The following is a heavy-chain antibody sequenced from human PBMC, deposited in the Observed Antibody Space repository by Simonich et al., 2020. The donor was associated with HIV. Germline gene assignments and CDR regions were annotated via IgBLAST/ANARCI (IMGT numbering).Heavy chain of an antibody. V-gene: IGHV4-34*01. CDR1: GGSFNTYY. CDR2: INHSRST. D-gene: IGHD6-13*01. CDR3: ARGRYSSSSHDVFDS. J-gene: IGHJ3*02. Sequence: QVQLQQWGAGLLKPSETLSLSCAVYGGSFNTYYWSWIRQPPGKGLEWIREINHSRSTNYNPSLKRRVTISVDTSKNQFSLKLSSVTAADTAVYYCARGRYSSSSHDVFDSWGQGTMVTVSS.